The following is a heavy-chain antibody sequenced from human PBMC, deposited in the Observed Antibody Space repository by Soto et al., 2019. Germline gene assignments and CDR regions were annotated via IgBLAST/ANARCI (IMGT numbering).Heavy chain of an antibody. V-gene: IGHV3-11*05. CDR2: ISSSSSDT. CDR3: SRRRPTGYYNY. J-gene: IGHJ4*02. CDR1: GFPFSDYY. D-gene: IGHD3-9*01. Sequence: QVQLVESGGDLVKPGGSLRLSCAASGFPFSDYYMSWIRQAPGKGLEWVSSISSSSSDTNYAQSVKGRFTISRDNAKNSLHLQMNSLRAEDTAVYYCSRRRPTGYYNYWRQGTLVTVSA.